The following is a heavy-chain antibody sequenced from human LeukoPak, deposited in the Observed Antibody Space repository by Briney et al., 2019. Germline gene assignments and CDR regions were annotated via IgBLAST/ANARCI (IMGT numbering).Heavy chain of an antibody. D-gene: IGHD6-13*01. V-gene: IGHV3-30*18. Sequence: GGSLRLSCAASGFTFSSFGMHWVRQAPGKGLEWVAVISYDGSNKYYADSVKGRFTISRDNSKNTLYLQMNSLRAEDTAMYYCAKAAAGNFYYFDYWGQGTLVTVSS. CDR1: GFTFSSFG. CDR2: ISYDGSNK. J-gene: IGHJ4*02. CDR3: AKAAAGNFYYFDY.